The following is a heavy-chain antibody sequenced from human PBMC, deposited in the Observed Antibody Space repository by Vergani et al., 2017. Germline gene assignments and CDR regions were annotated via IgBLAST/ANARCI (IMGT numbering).Heavy chain of an antibody. CDR1: GGTFSSYA. CDR3: AREQGQLETDY. CDR2: ISAYNGNT. J-gene: IGHJ4*02. Sequence: QVQLVQSGAEVKKPGSSVKVSCKASGGTFSSYAISWVRQAPGQGLEWMGWISAYNGNTNYAQKLQGRVTMTTDTSTSTGYMELRSLRSDDTAVYYCAREQGQLETDYWGQGTLVTVSS. V-gene: IGHV1-18*01. D-gene: IGHD1-1*01.